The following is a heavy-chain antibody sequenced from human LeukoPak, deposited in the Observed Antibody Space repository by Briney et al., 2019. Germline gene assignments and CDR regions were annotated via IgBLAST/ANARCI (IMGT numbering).Heavy chain of an antibody. CDR3: TRPPLIVPAAIDY. Sequence: GGSLRLSCTASGFTFGDYPVSWVRQAPGKGLEWVSFIRSKPYGGTGEYAASVKGRFTISRDDSKSIAYLQMNSLKTEDTAVYYCTRPPLIVPAAIDYWGQGTLVTVSS. J-gene: IGHJ4*02. V-gene: IGHV3-49*04. CDR2: IRSKPYGGTG. D-gene: IGHD2-2*01. CDR1: GFTFGDYP.